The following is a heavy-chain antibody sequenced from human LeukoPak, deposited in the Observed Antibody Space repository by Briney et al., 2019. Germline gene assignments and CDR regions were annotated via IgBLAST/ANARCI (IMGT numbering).Heavy chain of an antibody. J-gene: IGHJ6*03. CDR2: INHSGST. CDR1: GGSFSGYY. D-gene: IGHD3-10*01. Sequence: SETLSLTCAVYGGSFSGYYWSWIRQPPGKGLEWIGEINHSGSTNYNPSLKSRVTISVDTSKNQFSLKLSSVTAADSAVYYCAKLIGNYYGSGSYYLYYNYMDVWGKGTTVTISS. CDR3: AKLIGNYYGSGSYYLYYNYMDV. V-gene: IGHV4-34*01.